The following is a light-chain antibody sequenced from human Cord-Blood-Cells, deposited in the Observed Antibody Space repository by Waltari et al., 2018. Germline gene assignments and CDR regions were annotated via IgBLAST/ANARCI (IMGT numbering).Light chain of an antibody. CDR3: QQYGSSPQGT. CDR2: GAS. Sequence: EIVLTQSPGTLSLSPGERATLSCRASQSVSSSYLAWYQQKPGQAPRLLINGASSRATGSPDRFSGSGSGTECTLAISRLEPEDCAVYYCQQYGSSPQGTFCGGTKVEIK. V-gene: IGKV3-20*01. J-gene: IGKJ4*01. CDR1: QSVSSSY.